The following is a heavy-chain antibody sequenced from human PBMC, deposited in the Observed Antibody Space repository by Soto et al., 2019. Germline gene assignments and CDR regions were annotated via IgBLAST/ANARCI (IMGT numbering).Heavy chain of an antibody. D-gene: IGHD1-1*01. Sequence: GGSLRLSCAASGFTFDDSVMHWVRQAPGQGLEWVSVLHWKRGDTDYADSVKGRFAISRDNAKNSLYLQMNSLRVEDTALYYCAKEKGTLWNVRNGAFEIWGRGTMVTVSS. J-gene: IGHJ3*02. CDR1: GFTFDDSV. CDR3: AKEKGTLWNVRNGAFEI. V-gene: IGHV3-9*01. CDR2: LHWKRGDT.